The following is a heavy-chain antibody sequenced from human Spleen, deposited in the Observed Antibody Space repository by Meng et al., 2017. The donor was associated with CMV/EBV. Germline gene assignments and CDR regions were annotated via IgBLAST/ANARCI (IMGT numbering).Heavy chain of an antibody. Sequence: ASVKVSCKASGYTFTAHYFHWVRQAPGQGLEWMGWISAYNDDTNYAQNFQGRVIVTTEISTSTAYMELRSLRADDTAMYYCARDGGDYWSGHSNNHDAIDIWGQGTMVTVSS. CDR3: ARDGGDYWSGHSNNHDAIDI. V-gene: IGHV1-18*04. J-gene: IGHJ3*02. CDR1: GYTFTAHY. CDR2: ISAYNDDT. D-gene: IGHD3-3*01.